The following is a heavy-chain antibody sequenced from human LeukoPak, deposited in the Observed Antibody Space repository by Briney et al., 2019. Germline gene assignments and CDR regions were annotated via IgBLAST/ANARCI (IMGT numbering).Heavy chain of an antibody. D-gene: IGHD1-26*01. CDR1: GGSISSVDYY. Sequence: SETLSLTCTVSGGSISSVDYYWSWIRQPPGKGLEWIAYIYYSGSTYYNPSLKSRVTISLDTSKNQFSLKLSSVTAADTAVYYCARAPVYSGTFFDYWGQGTLVTVSS. J-gene: IGHJ4*02. V-gene: IGHV4-30-4*01. CDR2: IYYSGST. CDR3: ARAPVYSGTFFDY.